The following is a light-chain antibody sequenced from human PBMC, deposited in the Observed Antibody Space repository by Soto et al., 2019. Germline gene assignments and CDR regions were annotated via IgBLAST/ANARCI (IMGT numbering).Light chain of an antibody. CDR2: WAS. J-gene: IGKJ2*01. Sequence: DIVMTQSPDSLAVSLGERATINCKSSQQSSYNNDNYLAWYQQKPGQPPKLLIYWASARESGVPDRFSGSGSGTDFTLTISSLQAEDVAVYYCQQYYSIPFTFGQGTKLEIK. CDR1: QQSSYNNDNY. CDR3: QQYYSIPFT. V-gene: IGKV4-1*01.